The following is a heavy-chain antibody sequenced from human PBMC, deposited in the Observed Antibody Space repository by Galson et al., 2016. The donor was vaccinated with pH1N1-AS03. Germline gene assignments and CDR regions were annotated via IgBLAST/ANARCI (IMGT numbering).Heavy chain of an antibody. Sequence: SLRLSCAASGLRFSNHVMSWVRQAPGKGLHWVSTISDSGSTTYHGDSVKGRFTTSRDNSQNTLFLHMNSLRAEDTAVYYCARGLRDDYYGMDVWGQGTTVTVSS. CDR3: ARGLRDDYYGMDV. CDR2: ISDSGSTT. J-gene: IGHJ6*02. CDR1: GLRFSNHV. V-gene: IGHV3-23*01.